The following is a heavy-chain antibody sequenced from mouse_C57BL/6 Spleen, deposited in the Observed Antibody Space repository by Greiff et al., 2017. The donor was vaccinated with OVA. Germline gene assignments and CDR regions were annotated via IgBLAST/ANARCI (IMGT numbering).Heavy chain of an antibody. D-gene: IGHD3-2*02. J-gene: IGHJ2*01. CDR3: ARKARTAQARGSYFDY. Sequence: VQLQQSGPELVKPGASVKIPCKASGYTFTDYNMDWVKQSHGKSLEWIGDINPNNGGTIYNQKFKGKATLTVDKSSSTAYMELRSLTSEDTAVYYCARKARTAQARGSYFDYWGQGTTLTVSS. CDR1: GYTFTDYN. CDR2: INPNNGGT. V-gene: IGHV1-18*01.